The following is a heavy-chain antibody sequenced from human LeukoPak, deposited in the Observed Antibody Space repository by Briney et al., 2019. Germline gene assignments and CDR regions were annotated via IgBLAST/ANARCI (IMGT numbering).Heavy chain of an antibody. Sequence: PSETLSLTCAVYGGSFSGYYWSWIRPPPGKGLEWIGEINHSGSTNYNPSLKSRVTISVDTSKNQFSLKLSSVTAADTAVYYCARHGLQLDYWGQGTLVTVSS. J-gene: IGHJ4*02. CDR2: INHSGST. D-gene: IGHD5-24*01. CDR1: GGSFSGYY. CDR3: ARHGLQLDY. V-gene: IGHV4-34*01.